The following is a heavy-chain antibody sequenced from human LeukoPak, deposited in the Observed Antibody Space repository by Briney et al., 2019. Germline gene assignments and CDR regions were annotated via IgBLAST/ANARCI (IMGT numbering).Heavy chain of an antibody. D-gene: IGHD3-22*01. CDR2: IIPIFGTA. V-gene: IGHV1-69*01. CDR1: GGTFSSYA. CDR3: VATNYYDSSGYYYPLDY. Sequence: ASVKVSCKASGGTFSSYAISWVRQAPGQGLEWMGGIIPIFGTANYAQKFQGRVTITADESTSTAYMELSSLRSEDTAVYYCVATNYYDSSGYYYPLDYWGQGTLVTVSS. J-gene: IGHJ4*02.